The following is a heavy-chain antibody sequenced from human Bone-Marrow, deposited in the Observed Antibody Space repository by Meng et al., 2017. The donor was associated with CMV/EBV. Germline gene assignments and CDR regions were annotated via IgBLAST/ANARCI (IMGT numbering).Heavy chain of an antibody. CDR2: IKSKGSGGTS. D-gene: IGHD2-8*01. CDR3: SIDISEAGNGELDY. Sequence: GESLKISCAASGFSFISAWMTWVRQAPGKGREWVGRIKSKGSGGTSDFAAPMEGRFTISRDGSKKTVYLQMNSLKSEDTAVYYCSIDISEAGNGELDYWDQGTLVTVSS. V-gene: IGHV3-15*01. CDR1: GFSFISAW. J-gene: IGHJ4*02.